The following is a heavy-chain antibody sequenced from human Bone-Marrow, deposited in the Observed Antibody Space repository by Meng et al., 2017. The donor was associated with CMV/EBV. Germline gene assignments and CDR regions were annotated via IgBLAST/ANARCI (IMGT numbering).Heavy chain of an antibody. Sequence: GGSLRLSCAASGFTFSSYSMNWVRQAPGKGLEWVSSISSSSSYIYYADSVKGRFTISRDNAKNTLYLQMNTLRPEDTAVYYCARPFWSGYYQPYYYGMDVWGQGTTVTVSS. V-gene: IGHV3-21*01. CDR1: GFTFSSYS. CDR3: ARPFWSGYYQPYYYGMDV. D-gene: IGHD3-3*01. CDR2: ISSSSSYI. J-gene: IGHJ6*02.